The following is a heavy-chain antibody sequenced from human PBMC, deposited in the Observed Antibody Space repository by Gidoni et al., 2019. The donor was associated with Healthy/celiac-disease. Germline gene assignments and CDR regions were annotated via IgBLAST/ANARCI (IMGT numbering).Heavy chain of an antibody. J-gene: IGHJ4*02. CDR2: IYYRGST. D-gene: IGHD3-10*01. V-gene: IGHV4-39*01. Sequence: QLQLQESGPGLVKPSETLSLTCTVAGGSISSSSYYWGWIRQPPGKGLEWIWSIYYRGSTYYNPSLKSRVTISVDTSKNQFSLKLSSVTAADTAVYYCARFVSAMVRGAGFDYWGQGTLVTVSS. CDR1: GGSISSSSYY. CDR3: ARFVSAMVRGAGFDY.